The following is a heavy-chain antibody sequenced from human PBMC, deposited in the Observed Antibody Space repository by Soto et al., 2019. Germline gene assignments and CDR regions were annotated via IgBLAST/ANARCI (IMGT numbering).Heavy chain of an antibody. V-gene: IGHV5-51*01. CDR3: ARHSRAIFGVVIPGAFDI. CDR1: GYSFTSYW. J-gene: IGHJ3*02. CDR2: IYPGDSDT. D-gene: IGHD3-3*01. Sequence: PGESLKISCKGSGYSFTSYWIGWVRQMPGKGLEWMGIIYPGDSDTRYSPSFQGQVTISADKSISTAYLQWSSLKASDTAMYYCARHSRAIFGVVIPGAFDIWVQGTMVTVSS.